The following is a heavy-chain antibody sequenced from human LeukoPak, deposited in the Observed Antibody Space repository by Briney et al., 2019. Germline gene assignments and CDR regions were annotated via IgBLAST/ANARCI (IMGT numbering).Heavy chain of an antibody. J-gene: IGHJ4*02. CDR2: IKSKTDGGTT. CDR3: TVSGYSSSWYAFGY. Sequence: PGGSLRLSCAASGFTFSNAWMSWVRQAPGKWLEWVGRIKSKTDGGTTDYAASVKGRFTISRDDSKNTLYLQMNSLKTEDTAVYYCTVSGYSSSWYAFGYWGQGTLVTVSS. V-gene: IGHV3-15*01. D-gene: IGHD6-13*01. CDR1: GFTFSNAW.